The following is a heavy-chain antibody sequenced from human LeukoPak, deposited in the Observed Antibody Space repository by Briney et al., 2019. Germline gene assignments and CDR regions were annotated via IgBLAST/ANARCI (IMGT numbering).Heavy chain of an antibody. CDR1: GYTFTSYD. CDR2: MNPNSGNT. V-gene: IGHV1-8*01. J-gene: IGHJ4*02. Sequence: ASVKVSCKASGYTFTSYDINWVRQATGQGLEWMGWMNPNSGNTGYAQKFQGRVTMTRNTSISTAYMELSSLRSEDTAVYYCARGGPDRGSLQGGGDYWGQGTLVTVSS. CDR3: ARGGPDRGSLQGGGDY. D-gene: IGHD1-26*01.